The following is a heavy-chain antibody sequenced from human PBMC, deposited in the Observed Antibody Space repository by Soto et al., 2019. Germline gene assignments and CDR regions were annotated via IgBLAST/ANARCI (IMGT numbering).Heavy chain of an antibody. CDR1: GGSVSSVKYF. V-gene: IGHV4-61*01. CDR3: ARTVVPVGNLAAFDH. Sequence: SETLSLTCNVSGGSVSSVKYFWSWLRQPPGKGLEWIAYIYNNGNTNYNPSLKSRAPISVGTSKNQCSLKLTSVTAADSAVYFCARTVVPVGNLAAFDHWGQGVLVTVS. J-gene: IGHJ5*02. D-gene: IGHD7-27*01. CDR2: IYNNGNT.